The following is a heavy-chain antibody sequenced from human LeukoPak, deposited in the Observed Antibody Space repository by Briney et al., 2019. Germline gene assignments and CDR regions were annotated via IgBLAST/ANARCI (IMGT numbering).Heavy chain of an antibody. CDR3: ARASPADSSGMDA. D-gene: IGHD6-6*01. CDR2: ISSGGST. V-gene: IGHV3-66*01. Sequence: PGGSLRLSCAASGFTVSSNYMSWVRQAPGKGLEWVSVISSGGSTYYADSVKGRFTISRDNSKNTVYLQMNSLRAEDTAVYYCARASPADSSGMDAWGQGTTVTVS. CDR1: GFTVSSNY. J-gene: IGHJ6*02.